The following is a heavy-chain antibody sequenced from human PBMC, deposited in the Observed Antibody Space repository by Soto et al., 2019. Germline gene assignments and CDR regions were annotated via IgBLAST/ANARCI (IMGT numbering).Heavy chain of an antibody. D-gene: IGHD2-2*01. Sequence: SETLSLTCTVSGGSISSSSYYWGWIRQPPGKGLEWIGSIYYSGSTYYNPSLKSRVTISVDTSKNQFSLKLSSVTAADTAVYYCAIIKVPAAMRKMSSYYYYYYMDVWGKGTTVTVSS. V-gene: IGHV4-39*01. CDR2: IYYSGST. J-gene: IGHJ6*03. CDR1: GGSISSSSYY. CDR3: AIIKVPAAMRKMSSYYYYYYMDV.